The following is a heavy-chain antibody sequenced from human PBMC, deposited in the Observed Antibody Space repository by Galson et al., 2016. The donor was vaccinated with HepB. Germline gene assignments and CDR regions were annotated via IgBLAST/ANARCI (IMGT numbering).Heavy chain of an antibody. D-gene: IGHD2-15*01. CDR3: ARVLLDGMDV. Sequence: SETLSLTCDVYGASFSDYYWSWIRQPPGKGLEWIGEINHRGSTNYNPSLKTRVTISVDTSMDQFPLRLSSVTAADTAVYYCARVLLDGMDVWGHGTTVTVSS. CDR2: INHRGST. V-gene: IGHV4-34*01. J-gene: IGHJ6*02. CDR1: GASFSDYY.